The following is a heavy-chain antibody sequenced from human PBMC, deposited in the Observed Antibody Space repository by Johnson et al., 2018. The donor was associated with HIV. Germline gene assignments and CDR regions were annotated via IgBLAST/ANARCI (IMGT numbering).Heavy chain of an antibody. D-gene: IGHD1-26*01. CDR3: ARLSWDSDAFDI. J-gene: IGHJ3*02. CDR1: GFTFSNAW. CDR2: IKSKTDDGTT. Sequence: VQLVESGGGLVKPGGSLRLSCAASGFTFSNAWMSWVRQAPGKGLEWVGRIKSKTDDGTTDYAAPVKGRFTIYRDNSKNTLYLQMNSLRAEDTAVYYCARLSWDSDAFDIWGQGTMVTVSS. V-gene: IGHV3-15*01.